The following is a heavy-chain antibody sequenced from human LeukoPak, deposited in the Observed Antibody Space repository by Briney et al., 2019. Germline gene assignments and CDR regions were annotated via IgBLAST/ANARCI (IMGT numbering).Heavy chain of an antibody. D-gene: IGHD2-21*01. CDR2: IYENGGTT. V-gene: IGHV3-23*01. CDR3: AKDFRIGYSAHFDY. J-gene: IGHJ4*02. Sequence: GGSLRLSCIGSGFTFRSHAMSWVRQAPEKGLEFVSGIYENGGTTYYADSVKGRFSISRDNSKNTLYLQMDSLRGEDTAVYYCAKDFRIGYSAHFDYWGQGALVTVSS. CDR1: GFTFRSHA.